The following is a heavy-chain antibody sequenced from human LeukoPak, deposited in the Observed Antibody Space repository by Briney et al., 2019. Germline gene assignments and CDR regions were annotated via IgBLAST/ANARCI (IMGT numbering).Heavy chain of an antibody. D-gene: IGHD1-14*01. CDR2: IGWSGST. Sequence: GRSLRLSCAPSGFTFSSYAMTWVRQAPGKGLEWVSSIGWSGSTYHADSVKGRFTISRDNSKSTLYLHMTSLRAEDTAVYYCAKGTSWMSPYYYYMEDWGTGTTVTVSS. J-gene: IGHJ6*03. V-gene: IGHV3-23*01. CDR3: AKGTSWMSPYYYYMED. CDR1: GFTFSSYA.